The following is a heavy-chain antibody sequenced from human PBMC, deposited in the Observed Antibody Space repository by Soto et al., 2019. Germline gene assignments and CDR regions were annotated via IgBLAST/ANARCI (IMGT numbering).Heavy chain of an antibody. CDR3: GRGEGPPDYWYFDL. CDR2: IIPILGIA. Sequence: QVQLVQSGAEVKKPGASVKVSCKASGGTFSSYTISWVRQAPGQGLEWMGKIIPILGIANYAQKFQGRVTITADKSTSTAYMGLSSLRSEDTAVYYCGRGEGPPDYWYFDLWGRGTLVTVSS. CDR1: GGTFSSYT. J-gene: IGHJ2*01. V-gene: IGHV1-69*02.